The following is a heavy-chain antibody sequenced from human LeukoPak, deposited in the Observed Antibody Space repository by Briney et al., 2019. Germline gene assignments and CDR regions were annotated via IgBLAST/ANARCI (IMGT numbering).Heavy chain of an antibody. J-gene: IGHJ6*02. V-gene: IGHV4-31*03. CDR2: IYSSGGT. Sequence: PSETLSLTCTVSGDSISSGGYCWNWFRQHPGKGLEWIGYIYSSGGTFYNPSLKSRVTISVGTSKNQFSLRLGSVTAADTALYYCASSEAPITPPPYGMGVWGQGTKVTVSS. CDR1: GDSISSGGYC. CDR3: ASSEAPITPPPYGMGV. D-gene: IGHD5-12*01.